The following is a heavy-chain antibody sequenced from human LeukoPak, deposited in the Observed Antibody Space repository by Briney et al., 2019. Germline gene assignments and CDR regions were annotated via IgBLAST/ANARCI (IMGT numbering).Heavy chain of an antibody. Sequence: GGSLRLSCAASGFTFSSYAMSWVRQAPGKGLEWVSSISSSSSYIYYADSVKGRFTISRDNAKNSLYLQMNSLRAEDTAVYYCARGAAAGPFDYWGQGTLVTVSS. V-gene: IGHV3-21*01. CDR3: ARGAAAGPFDY. CDR2: ISSSSSYI. J-gene: IGHJ4*02. CDR1: GFTFSSYA. D-gene: IGHD6-13*01.